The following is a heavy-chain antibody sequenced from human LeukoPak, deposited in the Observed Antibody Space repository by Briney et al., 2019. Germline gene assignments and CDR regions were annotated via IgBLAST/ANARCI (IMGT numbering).Heavy chain of an antibody. CDR3: ARDRPFTYYDSTGVLDY. CDR1: GFRFDDYP. D-gene: IGHD3-22*01. J-gene: IGHJ4*02. Sequence: GGSLRLSCAASGFRFDDYPMHWVRQAPERGLEWVSLISGDGGGTYYNDSVKGRFTTSRENSKNSLFLQMNNLRTEDTALYFCARDRPFTYYDSTGVLDYWGQGTLVTVSS. CDR2: ISGDGGGT. V-gene: IGHV3-43*02.